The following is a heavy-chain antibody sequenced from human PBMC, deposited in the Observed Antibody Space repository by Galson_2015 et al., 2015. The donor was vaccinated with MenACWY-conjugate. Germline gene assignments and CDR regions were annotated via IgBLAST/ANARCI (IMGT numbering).Heavy chain of an antibody. D-gene: IGHD3-3*01. CDR3: VKSPNTIPYGMDV. CDR2: ISYDGSDK. J-gene: IGHJ6*02. V-gene: IGHV3-30*18. CDR1: GFTFGAYG. Sequence: SLRLSCAASGFTFGAYGMHWVRQAPGKGLEWVTVISYDGSDKYYVDSVKGRFTISRDNSKKMMYLQMNSLRAEDTAVYYCVKSPNTIPYGMDVWGQGTLVTVYS.